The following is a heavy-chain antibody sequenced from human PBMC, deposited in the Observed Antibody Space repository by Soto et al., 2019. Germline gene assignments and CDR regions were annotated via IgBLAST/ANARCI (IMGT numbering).Heavy chain of an antibody. V-gene: IGHV4-39*01. D-gene: IGHD3-10*01. Sequence: SETLSLTFTVSGGSISSSSYYWGWIRQPPGKGLEWIGSIYYSGSTYYNPSLKSRVTISVDTSKNQFSLKLSSVTAADTAVYYCARLERGFGRMDYYYYGMDVWGQGTTVTVSS. CDR3: ARLERGFGRMDYYYYGMDV. J-gene: IGHJ6*02. CDR1: GGSISSSSYY. CDR2: IYYSGST.